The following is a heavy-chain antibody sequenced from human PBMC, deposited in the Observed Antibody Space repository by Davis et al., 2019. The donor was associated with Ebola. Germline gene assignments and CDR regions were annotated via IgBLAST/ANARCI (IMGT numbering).Heavy chain of an antibody. Sequence: SVKVSCKASGYTFTSYDINWVRQATGQGMEWRGGIIPILCTAKYAQKFQGRVTITADKSTSTAYMELSSLRSEDTAVYYCAGAPYYGSGSYYGLRNYYGMDVWGQGTTVTVSS. CDR1: GYTFTSYD. CDR2: IIPILCTA. D-gene: IGHD3-10*01. CDR3: AGAPYYGSGSYYGLRNYYGMDV. V-gene: IGHV1-69*06. J-gene: IGHJ6*02.